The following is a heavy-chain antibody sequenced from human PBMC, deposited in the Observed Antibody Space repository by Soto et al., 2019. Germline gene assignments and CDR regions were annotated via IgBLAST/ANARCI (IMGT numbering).Heavy chain of an antibody. D-gene: IGHD6-19*01. J-gene: IGHJ4*02. Sequence: QITLKESGPTLVKPTQTLTLTCTFSGFSLSTSGVGVGWIRQPPGKALEWLALIYWDDDKRYSPSLKSRLTITKYTSKNQVVITMSNMDPVDTATYYCAHSLEIAVTATLDYWGQGTLVTVSS. V-gene: IGHV2-5*02. CDR1: GFSLSTSGVG. CDR3: AHSLEIAVTATLDY. CDR2: IYWDDDK.